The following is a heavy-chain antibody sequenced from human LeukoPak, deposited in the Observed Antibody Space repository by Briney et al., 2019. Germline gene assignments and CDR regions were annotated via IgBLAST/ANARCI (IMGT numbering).Heavy chain of an antibody. J-gene: IGHJ5*02. CDR3: ARHIFSSSSNWFDP. CDR1: GGSISSSSYY. Sequence: KPSETLSLTCTVSGGSISSSSYYWGWIRQPPGKGLEWIGSIYYSGSTYYNPSLKSRVTISVDTSKNQFSLKLSSVTAADTAVYYCARHIFSSSSNWFDPWGQGTLVTVSS. V-gene: IGHV4-39*01. CDR2: IYYSGST. D-gene: IGHD6-6*01.